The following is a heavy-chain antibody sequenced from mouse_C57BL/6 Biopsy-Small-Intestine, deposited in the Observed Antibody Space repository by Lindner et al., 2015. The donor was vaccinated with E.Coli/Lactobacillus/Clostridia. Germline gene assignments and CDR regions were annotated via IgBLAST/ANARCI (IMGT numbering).Heavy chain of an antibody. CDR3: AREEYYGSSYYFDY. CDR1: GFTFSSYA. CDR2: ISDGGSYT. V-gene: IGHV5-4*01. Sequence: EVQLQESGGGLVKPGGSLKLSCAASGFTFSSYAMSWVRQTPEKRLEWVATISDGGSYTYYPGNVKGRFTISRDNAKNNLYLQMSHLKSEDTAMYYCAREEYYGSSYYFDYWGQGTTLTVSS. D-gene: IGHD1-1*01. J-gene: IGHJ2*01.